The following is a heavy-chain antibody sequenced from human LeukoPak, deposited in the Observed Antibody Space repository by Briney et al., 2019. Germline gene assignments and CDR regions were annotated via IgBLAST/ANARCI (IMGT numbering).Heavy chain of an antibody. CDR1: GFTFSSYA. J-gene: IGHJ4*02. Sequence: GGSLRLSCAASGFTFSSYAMSWVRQAPGKGLEWVSVIYSGGSTYYADSVKGRFTISRHNSKNTLYLQMNSLRAEDTAVYYCARAMQLVSGLSPDYWGQGTLVTVSS. D-gene: IGHD6-13*01. V-gene: IGHV3-53*04. CDR3: ARAMQLVSGLSPDY. CDR2: IYSGGST.